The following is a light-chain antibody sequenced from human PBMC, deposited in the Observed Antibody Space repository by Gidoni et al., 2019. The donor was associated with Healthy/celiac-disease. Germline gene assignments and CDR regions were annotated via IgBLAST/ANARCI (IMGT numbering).Light chain of an antibody. CDR3: SSYTSSSTRV. Sequence: QSALTQPASVSGSPGQSITISCTGTSSDVGGYNYVSWYQQHPGKAPTLMIYDVSNRPSWVSNRFSGSKSGNTASLTISGLQAEDEADYYCSSYTSSSTRVFGTGTKVTVL. CDR2: DVS. CDR1: SSDVGGYNY. J-gene: IGLJ1*01. V-gene: IGLV2-14*03.